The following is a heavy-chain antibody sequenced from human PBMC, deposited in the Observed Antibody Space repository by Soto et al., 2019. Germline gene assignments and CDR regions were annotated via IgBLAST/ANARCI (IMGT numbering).Heavy chain of an antibody. CDR1: GASMNSYH. CDR2: IHSSGST. V-gene: IGHV4-4*07. J-gene: IGHJ5*02. D-gene: IGHD6-13*01. Sequence: PSETLSLTCTVSGASMNSYHWSWIRQPAGKGLEWIGHIHSSGSTNYNPSLKSRVTMSVDTSKNQFSLRLMSLTAADTAVYYCARDQGLAAASITWFDPWGQGSLVTVS. CDR3: ARDQGLAAASITWFDP.